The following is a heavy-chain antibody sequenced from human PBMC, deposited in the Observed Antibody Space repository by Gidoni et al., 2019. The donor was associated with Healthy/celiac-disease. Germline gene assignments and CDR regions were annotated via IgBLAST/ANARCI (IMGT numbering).Heavy chain of an antibody. D-gene: IGHD6-19*01. V-gene: IGHV3-53*01. J-gene: IGHJ3*02. CDR1: GFTVSSNY. CDR3: ARDENSSGWYSGAFDI. CDR2: IYSGGST. Sequence: VQLVESGGGLIQPGGSLRPSCAASGFTVSSNYMSWVRQAPGKGLEWVSVIYSGGSTYYADSVKGRFTISRDNSKNTLYLQMNSLRAEDTAVYYCARDENSSGWYSGAFDIWGQGTMVTVSS.